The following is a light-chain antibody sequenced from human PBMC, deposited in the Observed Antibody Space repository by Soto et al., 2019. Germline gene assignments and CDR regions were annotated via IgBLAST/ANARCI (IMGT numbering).Light chain of an antibody. V-gene: IGKV1-39*01. CDR3: QPSYSTPLT. CDR1: QSISSY. Sequence: DIQMTQSPSSLSASVGDRVTITCRASQSISSYLNWYQQKPGKAPKLLIYAASSLQSGVPSRFSGSVYGKDLNLTISSLKSEDFATYYCQPSYSTPLTFGGGTKVEIK. CDR2: AAS. J-gene: IGKJ4*01.